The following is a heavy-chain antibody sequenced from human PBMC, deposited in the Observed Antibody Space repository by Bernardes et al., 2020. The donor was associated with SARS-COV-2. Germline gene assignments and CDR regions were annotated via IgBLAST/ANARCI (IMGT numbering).Heavy chain of an antibody. J-gene: IGHJ5*02. V-gene: IGHV3-66*01. CDR3: ARGRGGIAARPGWFDP. Sequence: AGSLTPSCAASGFTASSNYMSWVRQAPGKGLEWVSVIYRGGSTYYADSVKGSFTISRDNSKNTLYLQMNSLRAEDKAVYYCARGRGGIAARPGWFDPWGQGTLGTVYS. CDR2: IYRGGST. D-gene: IGHD6-6*01. CDR1: GFTASSNY.